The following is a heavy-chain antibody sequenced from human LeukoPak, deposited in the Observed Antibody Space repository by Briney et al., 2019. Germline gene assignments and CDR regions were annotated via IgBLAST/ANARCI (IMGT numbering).Heavy chain of an antibody. J-gene: IGHJ3*02. Sequence: GGSLRLSCAASGFSFSDYAIYWVRQTPGKGLEWVAFIRYDGSNKIYADSVKGRFTISRDNSYNTVYLQMTGLRAEDTAVYHCARGYSSGWDAFDIWGQGTMVTVSS. CDR1: GFSFSDYA. D-gene: IGHD6-19*01. CDR3: ARGYSSGWDAFDI. V-gene: IGHV3-30*02. CDR2: IRYDGSNK.